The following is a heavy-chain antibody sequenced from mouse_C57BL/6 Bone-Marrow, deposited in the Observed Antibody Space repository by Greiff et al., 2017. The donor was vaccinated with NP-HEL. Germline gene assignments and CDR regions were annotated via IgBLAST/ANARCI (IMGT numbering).Heavy chain of an antibody. J-gene: IGHJ2*01. CDR2: ISYDGSN. CDR3: ARDPPYFDY. CDR1: GYSITSGYY. Sequence: EVKLVESGPGLVKPSQSLSLTCSVTGYSITSGYYWNWIRQFPGNKLEWMGYISYDGSNNYNPSLKNRISITRDTSKNQFFLKLNSVTTEDTATYYCARDPPYFDYWGQGTTLTVSS. V-gene: IGHV3-6*01.